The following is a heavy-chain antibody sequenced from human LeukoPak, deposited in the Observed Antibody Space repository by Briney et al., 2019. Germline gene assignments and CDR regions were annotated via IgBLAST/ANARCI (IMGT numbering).Heavy chain of an antibody. D-gene: IGHD3-22*01. Sequence: SETLSLTCTVSGYSISSGYYWGWIRQPPGKGLEWIGSIYHSGSTYYNPSLKSRVTISVDTSKNQFSLKLSSVTAADTAVYYCARGLESSGYYYYYYGMDVWGQGTTVTVSS. CDR2: IYHSGST. CDR1: GYSISSGYY. CDR3: ARGLESSGYYYYYYGMDV. J-gene: IGHJ6*02. V-gene: IGHV4-38-2*02.